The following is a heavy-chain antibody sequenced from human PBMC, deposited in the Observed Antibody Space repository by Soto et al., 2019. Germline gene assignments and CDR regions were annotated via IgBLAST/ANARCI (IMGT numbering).Heavy chain of an antibody. CDR2: VNHDGST. Sequence: PSETLSLTCAVYGGSLTAYHWTWIRQSPGKGLEWIGEVNHDGSTNYYPSLKSRVTISIDTSKNQFSLKLSSVTAADTAVYYCASRLLRGSSWLRSPEYFHLWGQGTLVTVSS. J-gene: IGHJ1*01. D-gene: IGHD6-13*01. V-gene: IGHV4-34*01. CDR3: ASRLLRGSSWLRSPEYFHL. CDR1: GGSLTAYH.